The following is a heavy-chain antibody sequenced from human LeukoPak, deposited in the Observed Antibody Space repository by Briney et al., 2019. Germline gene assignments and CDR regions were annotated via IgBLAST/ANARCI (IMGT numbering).Heavy chain of an antibody. Sequence: GASVKVSCKASGYIFSDYYMHWVRQAPGQGLEWLSWINPKSGAADCAQQFRGRVTMTRDTSINTDYMEMKRVTSDDTAVYYCARGAEAETSPLDFWGQGTLVIVS. CDR2: INPKSGAA. D-gene: IGHD6-13*01. CDR1: GYIFSDYY. V-gene: IGHV1-2*02. J-gene: IGHJ4*02. CDR3: ARGAEAETSPLDF.